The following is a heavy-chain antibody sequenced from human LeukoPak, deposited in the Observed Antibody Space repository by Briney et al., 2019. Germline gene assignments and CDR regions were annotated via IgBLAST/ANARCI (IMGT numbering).Heavy chain of an antibody. CDR1: GGSFSGYY. CDR3: ARGPLLDAPDYYYYYMDV. V-gene: IGHV4-34*01. J-gene: IGHJ6*03. CDR2: INHSGST. Sequence: PSETLSLTCAVYGGSFSGYYWSWIRQPPGKGLEWIGEINHSGSTNYNPSLKSRVTISVDTSKNQFSLKLSSVTAADMAVYYCARGPLLDAPDYYYYYMDVWGKGTTVTVSS. D-gene: IGHD1-1*01.